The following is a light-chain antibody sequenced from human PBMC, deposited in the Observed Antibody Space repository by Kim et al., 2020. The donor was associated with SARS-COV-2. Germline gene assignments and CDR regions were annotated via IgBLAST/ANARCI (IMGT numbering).Light chain of an antibody. Sequence: ASIGDRVTITCRASQTIDRSLNWYQQKPGKAPKLLIYAASSLQSGVPSRFSGSGSGTDFTLTINSLQPEDFATYYCQHSSRLPITFGQGTRLEIK. CDR2: AAS. CDR1: QTIDRS. CDR3: QHSSRLPIT. J-gene: IGKJ5*01. V-gene: IGKV1-39*01.